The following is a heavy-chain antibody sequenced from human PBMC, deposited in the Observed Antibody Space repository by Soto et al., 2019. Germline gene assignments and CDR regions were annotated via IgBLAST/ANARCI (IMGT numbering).Heavy chain of an antibody. CDR3: ARGGRITMIVVVIPNDAFDI. CDR2: INPSGGST. J-gene: IGHJ3*02. D-gene: IGHD3-22*01. CDR1: GYTFTSYY. Sequence: QVQLVQSGAEVKKPGASVKVSCKASGYTFTSYYMHWVRQAPGQGLEWMGIINPSGGSTSYAQKFQGRVTMTRDTSTSTVYMELSSLRSEDTAVYYCARGGRITMIVVVIPNDAFDIWGQGTMVTVSS. V-gene: IGHV1-46*01.